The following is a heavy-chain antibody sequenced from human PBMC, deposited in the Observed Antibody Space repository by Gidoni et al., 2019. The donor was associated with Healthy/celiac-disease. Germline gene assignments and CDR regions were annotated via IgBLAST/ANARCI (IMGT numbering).Heavy chain of an antibody. V-gene: IGHV3-33*01. D-gene: IGHD3-10*01. CDR2: IWYDGSNK. J-gene: IGHJ3*02. CDR1: GFTFSSYG. CDR3: ARDRELLWFGELLYADAFDI. Sequence: QVQLVESGGGVVQPGRSLRLSCAASGFTFSSYGMHWVSQAPGKGLEWVAVIWYDGSNKYYADSVKGRFTISRDNSKNTLYLQMNSLRAEDTAVYYCARDRELLWFGELLYADAFDIWGQGTMVTVSS.